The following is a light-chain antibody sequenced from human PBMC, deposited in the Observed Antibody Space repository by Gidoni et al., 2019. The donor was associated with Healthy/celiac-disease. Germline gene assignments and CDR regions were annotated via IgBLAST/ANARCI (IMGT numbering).Light chain of an antibody. V-gene: IGKV3-20*01. CDR1: QSFSSSY. Sequence: DIVLTQSPGTLSLSPGERATLSCRASQSFSSSYLAWYQQKTGQAPSLLIYGASSRSTGIPDRFSGSGSGTDFTLTISRLEPEDFAVYYCQQYGSSPYTFGQGTKLEIK. J-gene: IGKJ2*01. CDR3: QQYGSSPYT. CDR2: GAS.